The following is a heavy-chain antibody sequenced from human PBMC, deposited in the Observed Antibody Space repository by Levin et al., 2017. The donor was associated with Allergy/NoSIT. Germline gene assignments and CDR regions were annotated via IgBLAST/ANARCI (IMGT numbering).Heavy chain of an antibody. D-gene: IGHD6-19*01. CDR1: GFIISVDV. V-gene: IGHV3-30-3*01. CDR2: ISSDGSNK. J-gene: IGHJ4*02. CDR3: ARAPTSSGWGGY. Sequence: PGGSLRLSCIASGFIISVDVIHWVRQAPGKGLEWVTVISSDGSNKDYADSVKGRFTISRDNSRNTVWLQMNNLGREDTAVYYCARAPTSSGWGGYWGQGTLVTVSS.